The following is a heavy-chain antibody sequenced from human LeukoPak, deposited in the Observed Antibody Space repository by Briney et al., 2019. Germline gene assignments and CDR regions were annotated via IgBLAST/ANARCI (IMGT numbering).Heavy chain of an antibody. J-gene: IGHJ4*02. CDR1: GFNFNSYA. CDR3: AKDPGSIRNHFDS. Sequence: GGSLRLSCSASGFNFNSYAIHWVRQAPGKGLEWVAVISYAGDSKYYADSLKGRFTISRDNSKNTLYLQMDTLRPQYTALYYCAKDPGSIRNHFDSWGQGTLVTVSS. D-gene: IGHD1-14*01. V-gene: IGHV3-30*18. CDR2: ISYAGDSK.